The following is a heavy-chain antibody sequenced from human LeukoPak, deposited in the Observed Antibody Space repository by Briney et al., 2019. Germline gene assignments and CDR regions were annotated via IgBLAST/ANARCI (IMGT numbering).Heavy chain of an antibody. D-gene: IGHD3-10*01. Sequence: PSETLSLTCTVSGYSISSGYYWGWIRQPPGKGLEGIGSIYHSGSTYYNPSLKSRVTISVDRSKNQFSLKLSSVTAADTAVYYCARDVGLSGGYLHNWFDPWGQGTLVTVSS. CDR1: GYSISSGYY. CDR3: ARDVGLSGGYLHNWFDP. CDR2: IYHSGST. J-gene: IGHJ5*02. V-gene: IGHV4-38-2*02.